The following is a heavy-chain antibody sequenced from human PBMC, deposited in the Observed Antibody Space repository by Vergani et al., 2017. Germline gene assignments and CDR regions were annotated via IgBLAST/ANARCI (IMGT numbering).Heavy chain of an antibody. V-gene: IGHV4-61*02. D-gene: IGHD1-26*01. CDR2: IYYSGRT. Sequence: QVQLQQWGAGLLKPSETLSLTCTVSGGSISGVSYYLSWVRQPAGKGLEWIGRIYYSGRTDYNPSLESRVTISVDTSKNTFSLKLNSVTAADTAIYYCARDSAVGGTFDSWGQGTLVSVSS. J-gene: IGHJ4*02. CDR3: ARDSAVGGTFDS. CDR1: GGSISGVSYY.